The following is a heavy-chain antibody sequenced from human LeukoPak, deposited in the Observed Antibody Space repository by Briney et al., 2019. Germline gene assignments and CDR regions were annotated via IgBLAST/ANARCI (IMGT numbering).Heavy chain of an antibody. D-gene: IGHD1-26*01. CDR3: ARVSSTTPDAFDI. J-gene: IGHJ3*02. CDR2: ISASGVST. CDR1: GFTFRGYA. V-gene: IGHV3-23*01. Sequence: GGSLRLSCAASGFTFRGYAMSWARQAPGKGLEWVSSISASGVSTYYADSVKGRFTISRDNSKNTLYLQMNSLRAEDTAVYYCARVSSTTPDAFDIWGQGTMVTVSS.